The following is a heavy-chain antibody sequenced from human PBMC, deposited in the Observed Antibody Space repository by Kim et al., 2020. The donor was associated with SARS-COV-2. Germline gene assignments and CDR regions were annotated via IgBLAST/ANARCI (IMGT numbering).Heavy chain of an antibody. CDR1: GGSFSGYY. V-gene: IGHV4-34*01. CDR3: ARGRGLYDVVVVAARKGGWFDS. CDR2: INHSGST. J-gene: IGHJ5*01. D-gene: IGHD2-15*01. Sequence: SETLSLTCAVYGGSFSGYYWSWIRQPPGKGLEWIGEINHSGSTNYNPSLKSRVTISVDTSKNQFSLKLSSVTAADTAVYYCARGRGLYDVVVVAARKGGWFDSWGQGTLVTVSS.